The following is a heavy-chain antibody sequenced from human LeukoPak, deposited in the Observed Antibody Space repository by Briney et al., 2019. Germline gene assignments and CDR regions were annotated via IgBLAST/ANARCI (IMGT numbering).Heavy chain of an antibody. D-gene: IGHD6-6*01. Sequence: GRSLRLSCGASGFTFDDYAMHWVRQAPGKGLEWVSGISWNSGSIGYADSVKGRFTISRDNAKNSLYLQMNSLRAEDTALYYCAKGLEYSSSPDAGDAFDIWGQGTMVTVSS. J-gene: IGHJ3*02. CDR3: AKGLEYSSSPDAGDAFDI. V-gene: IGHV3-9*01. CDR2: ISWNSGSI. CDR1: GFTFDDYA.